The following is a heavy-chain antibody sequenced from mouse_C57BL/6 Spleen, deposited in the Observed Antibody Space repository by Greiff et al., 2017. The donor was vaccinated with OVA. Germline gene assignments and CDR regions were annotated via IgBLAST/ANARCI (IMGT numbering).Heavy chain of an antibody. J-gene: IGHJ2*01. D-gene: IGHD3-2*02. CDR2: ISGGGGNT. V-gene: IGHV5-9*01. Sequence: EVQVVESGGGLVKPGGSLKLSCAASGFTFSSYTMSWVRQTPEKRLEWVATISGGGGNTYYPDSVKGRFTISRDNAKNTLYLQMSSLRSEDTALYYCVGSSGLFDYWGQGTTLTVSS. CDR1: GFTFSSYT. CDR3: VGSSGLFDY.